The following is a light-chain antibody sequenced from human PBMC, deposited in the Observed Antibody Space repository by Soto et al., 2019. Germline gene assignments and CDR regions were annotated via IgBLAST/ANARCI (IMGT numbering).Light chain of an antibody. Sequence: DIRMTQSPSSLSASVGDRVTITCRASQSISSYLNWYQQKPGKAPKLLIYAASSLQSGVPSRFSGSGSGTDFTLTISSLQPEDFATYYCQQSYSTPTFGQGTK. V-gene: IGKV1-39*01. CDR2: AAS. J-gene: IGKJ1*01. CDR1: QSISSY. CDR3: QQSYSTPT.